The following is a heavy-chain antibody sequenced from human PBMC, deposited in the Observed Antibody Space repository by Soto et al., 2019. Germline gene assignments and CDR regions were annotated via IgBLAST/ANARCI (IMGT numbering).Heavy chain of an antibody. Sequence: QITLKESGPPLVKPTQTLTLTCTFSGFSLSTTGVGVGWIRQPPGKALEWLALIYWDGDKRYSPSLKSRLTIIKDTSKNQVVLTMTNMDPVDTATYYCALARYSNFDYWGQGTLVTVSS. CDR3: ALARYSNFDY. V-gene: IGHV2-5*02. CDR1: GFSLSTTGVG. CDR2: IYWDGDK. J-gene: IGHJ4*02. D-gene: IGHD4-4*01.